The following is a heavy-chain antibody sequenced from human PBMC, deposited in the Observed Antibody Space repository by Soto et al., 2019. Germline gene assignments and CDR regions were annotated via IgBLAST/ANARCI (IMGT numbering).Heavy chain of an antibody. V-gene: IGHV1-8*02. J-gene: IGHJ5*01. CDR1: GYIFTSYN. D-gene: IGHD4-17*01. CDR2: VNPDSGHT. Sequence: QVQLVQSGAEVKKPGASVKVSCKASGYIFTSYNINWVRQAAGHGLEWMGWVNPDSGHTVYAQKFQGRVTMTRDTSTGTAHMGLRILPPAATAIYSSGRSAPFGSVALDYFPYTDMWSWG. CDR3: GRSAPFGSVALDYFPYTDMWS.